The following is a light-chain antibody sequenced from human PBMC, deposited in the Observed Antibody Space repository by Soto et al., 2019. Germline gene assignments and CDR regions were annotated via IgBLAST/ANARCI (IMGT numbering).Light chain of an antibody. J-gene: IGKJ1*01. CDR1: QVISTY. V-gene: IGKV1-9*01. CDR2: AAS. Sequence: DIQLTQSPSFLSASVGDRVTITCRASQVISTYLAWYQQKPGKAPKLLIYAASILQSGVPSRFSGSGAGTEFTLTISSLQPEDFATYSCQQLTSYPRTFGQGTKVEIK. CDR3: QQLTSYPRT.